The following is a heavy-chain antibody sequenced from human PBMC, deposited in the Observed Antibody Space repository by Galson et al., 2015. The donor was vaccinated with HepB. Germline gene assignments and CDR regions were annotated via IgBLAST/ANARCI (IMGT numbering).Heavy chain of an antibody. CDR2: ISGYNDNA. V-gene: IGHV1-18*01. Sequence: SVKVSCKASGHSFSRYGFSWVRQAPGQGLEWMGWISGYNDNANYAQKFQGRVTMTTDTSTSTAYMELRSLRSDDTAVYYCARGGMATIGGPTFDYWGQGTLVTVSS. CDR1: GHSFSRYG. J-gene: IGHJ4*02. D-gene: IGHD5-24*01. CDR3: ARGGMATIGGPTFDY.